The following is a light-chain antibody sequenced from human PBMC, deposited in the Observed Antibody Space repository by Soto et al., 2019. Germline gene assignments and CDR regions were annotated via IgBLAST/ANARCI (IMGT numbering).Light chain of an antibody. CDR3: ISYTNTSTLV. CDR2: EVS. Sequence: ALTLPASLSGSPGQSITISCAGTSSDLGAYKYVSWYQQHPDKAPKLILYEVSRRPSGVSNRFSGSKSGNTASLTISGLLAEDEADYSCISYTNTSTLVFGNWTTVTVL. CDR1: SSDLGAYKY. V-gene: IGLV2-14*03. J-gene: IGLJ1*01.